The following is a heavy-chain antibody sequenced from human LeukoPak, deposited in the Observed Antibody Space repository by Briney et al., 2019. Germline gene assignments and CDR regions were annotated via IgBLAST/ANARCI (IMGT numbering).Heavy chain of an antibody. D-gene: IGHD1-26*01. CDR3: ARGGVIVGATIHTDFDY. Sequence: PSETLSLTCAVYGGSFSGYYWSWIRQPPGKGLEWIGEINHSGSTNYNPSLKSRVIISVDTSKNQFSLKLSSVTAADTAVYYCARGGVIVGATIHTDFDYWGQGTLVTVSS. V-gene: IGHV4-34*01. J-gene: IGHJ4*02. CDR1: GGSFSGYY. CDR2: INHSGST.